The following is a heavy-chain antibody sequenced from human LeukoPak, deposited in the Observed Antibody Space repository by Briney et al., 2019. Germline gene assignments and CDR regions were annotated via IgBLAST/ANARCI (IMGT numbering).Heavy chain of an antibody. CDR1: RLTFSSYS. CDR3: AELGITMIGGV. CDR2: ISSGSSTI. J-gene: IGHJ6*04. Sequence: GGSLRLSCAASRLTFSSYSMNWVRQAPGKGLEWISYISSGSSTIYYADSVKGRFTISRDNAKNSLYLQMNSLRAEDTAVYYCAELGITMIGGVWGKGTTVTISS. D-gene: IGHD3-10*02. V-gene: IGHV3-48*04.